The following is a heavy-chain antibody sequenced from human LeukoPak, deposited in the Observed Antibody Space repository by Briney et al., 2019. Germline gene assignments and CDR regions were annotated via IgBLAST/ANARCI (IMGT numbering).Heavy chain of an antibody. V-gene: IGHV1-69*06. Sequence: ASVKVSCKASGGTFSSYAISWVRQAPGQGLEWMGGIIPIFGTAKYAQNFQGRVTITADKSTSTAYMELSSLRSEDTAVYYCAREVGWFDPWGQGTLVTVSS. CDR2: IIPIFGTA. CDR1: GGTFSSYA. J-gene: IGHJ5*02. CDR3: AREVGWFDP.